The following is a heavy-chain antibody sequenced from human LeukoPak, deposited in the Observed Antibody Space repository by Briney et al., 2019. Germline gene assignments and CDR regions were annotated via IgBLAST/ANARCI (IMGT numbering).Heavy chain of an antibody. Sequence: ASVKVSCKASGYTFSSYGIGWLRQAPGQGPEWMGWISAYNGDTNYAQKFQGRVSMTTDTSTSTAYMELRSLRSDDTAVYYCARDTFGELYKWFDPWGQGTLVTVSS. V-gene: IGHV1-18*01. J-gene: IGHJ5*02. CDR3: ARDTFGELYKWFDP. CDR2: ISAYNGDT. CDR1: GYTFSSYG. D-gene: IGHD3-10*01.